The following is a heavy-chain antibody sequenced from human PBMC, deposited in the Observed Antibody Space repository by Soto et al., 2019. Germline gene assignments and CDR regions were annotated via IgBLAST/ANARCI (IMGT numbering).Heavy chain of an antibody. Sequence: GGSLRLSCAAFGLTLSTSSMNWVRQAPGRGLEWISYIRRHTSVTDYADSVKGRFTISRDSSKNTLYLQMNSLRAEDTAVYYCAKPRSGYYSLYYYGVDVWGQGTTVTVSS. CDR2: IRRHTSVT. CDR3: AKPRSGYYSLYYYGVDV. J-gene: IGHJ6*02. CDR1: GLTLSTSS. V-gene: IGHV3-48*01. D-gene: IGHD3-3*01.